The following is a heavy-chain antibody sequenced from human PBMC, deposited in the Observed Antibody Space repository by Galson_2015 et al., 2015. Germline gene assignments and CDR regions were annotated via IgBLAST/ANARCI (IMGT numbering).Heavy chain of an antibody. CDR3: ARDVYGSRSYYRGFFDY. CDR1: SASLSSSSHY. CDR2: IYYSGTT. Sequence: SETLSLTCIVSSASLSSSSHYWAWIRQPPGEGLEWIGTIYYSGTTYYSPSLKSRVTISIDTSKNHFSLKLNSVTAADTAVYYCARDVYGSRSYYRGFFDYWG. V-gene: IGHV4-39*07. J-gene: IGHJ4*03. D-gene: IGHD3-10*01.